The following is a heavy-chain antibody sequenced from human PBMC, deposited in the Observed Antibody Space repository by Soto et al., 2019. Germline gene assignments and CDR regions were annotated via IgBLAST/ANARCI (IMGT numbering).Heavy chain of an antibody. D-gene: IGHD3-10*01. CDR2: VNHGGTS. V-gene: IGHV4-34*01. CDR3: ASPSFLRPGDLFPGLDV. J-gene: IGHJ6*02. Sequence: SETLSLTCAVHGGSFSGYYWDWIRQPPGKGLEWIGEVNHGGTSNYNPSLKSRAIISVDTSKNQFSLKLTSVTAEDTALYFCASPSFLRPGDLFPGLDVWGQGTTVTVSS. CDR1: GGSFSGYY.